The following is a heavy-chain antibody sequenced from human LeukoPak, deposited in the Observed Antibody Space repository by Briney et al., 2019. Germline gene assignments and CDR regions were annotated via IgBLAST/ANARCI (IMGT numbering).Heavy chain of an antibody. D-gene: IGHD3-10*01. CDR1: GGSFSGYY. CDR3: ARELRKYYYGSGSTRRPSFYFDS. J-gene: IGHJ4*02. CDR2: IYYSGST. Sequence: SETLSLTCAVYGGSFSGYYWGWIRQPPGKGLEWIGSIYYSGSTYYNPSLKSRVTISVDTSKNQFSLKLSSVTAADAAVYYCARELRKYYYGSGSTRRPSFYFDSWGQGTLVTVSS. V-gene: IGHV4-34*01.